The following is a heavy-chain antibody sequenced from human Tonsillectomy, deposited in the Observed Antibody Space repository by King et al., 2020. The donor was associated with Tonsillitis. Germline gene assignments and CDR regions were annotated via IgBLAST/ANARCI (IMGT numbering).Heavy chain of an antibody. Sequence: LQLQESGPGLVKPSETLSLTCAVSGYSFNNDYFWGWIRQPPGKGLDWIGSISHSGITYYNSSLKSRVTISGDTSKNQFSLKLNSVTAADTAVYYCARDLHDYDSSGVSLFAYWGQGTLVTVSS. CDR1: GYSFNNDYF. V-gene: IGHV4-38-2*02. J-gene: IGHJ4*02. CDR2: ISHSGIT. CDR3: ARDLHDYDSSGVSLFAY. D-gene: IGHD3-22*01.